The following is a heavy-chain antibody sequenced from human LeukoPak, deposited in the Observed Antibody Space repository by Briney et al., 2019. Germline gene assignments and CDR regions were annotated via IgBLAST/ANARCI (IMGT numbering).Heavy chain of an antibody. J-gene: IGHJ4*02. CDR2: IYNSGIM. V-gene: IGHV4-39*01. CDR1: GGSIVSSTFY. CDR3: ARHVGRAGDEPYFDY. D-gene: IGHD4-17*01. Sequence: SETLSLTCSVSGGSIVSSTFYWGWVRQPPGKGLEWIGSIYNSGIMYYDPSLKSRVTISVDTSKNQFSLNLISVTAADTAVYYCARHVGRAGDEPYFDYWGQGALVTVSS.